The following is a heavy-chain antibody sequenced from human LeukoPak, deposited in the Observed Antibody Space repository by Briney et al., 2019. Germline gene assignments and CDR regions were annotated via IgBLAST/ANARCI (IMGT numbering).Heavy chain of an antibody. V-gene: IGHV4-30-4*01. J-gene: IGHJ6*02. CDR3: AREGRYYYYGMDV. CDR1: GGSISSGDYY. CDR2: IYYSGST. Sequence: SETLSLTCTVSGGSISSGDYYWSWIRQPPGKGLEWIGYIYYSGSTYYNPSLKSRVTISVDTSKNQSSLKLSSVTAADTAVYYCAREGRYYYYGMDVWGQGTTVTVSS.